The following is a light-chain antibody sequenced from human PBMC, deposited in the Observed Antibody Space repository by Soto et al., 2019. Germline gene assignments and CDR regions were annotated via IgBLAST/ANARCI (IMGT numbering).Light chain of an antibody. J-gene: IGKJ1*01. CDR2: DAS. CDR1: QSISVY. V-gene: IGKV3-15*01. Sequence: MTQSPSSLSAYVGDRVTITCRASQSISVYLNWYQQKPGQPPRLLIYDASTRATGIPARFSGSGSGTEFTLAVSSLQSEDFAVYYCQQYNNWPPWTFGQGTKVEIK. CDR3: QQYNNWPPWT.